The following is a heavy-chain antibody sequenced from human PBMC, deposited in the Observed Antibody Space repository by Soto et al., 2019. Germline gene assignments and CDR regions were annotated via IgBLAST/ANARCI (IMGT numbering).Heavy chain of an antibody. CDR1: GGSISSSSYY. J-gene: IGHJ6*03. V-gene: IGHV4-39*01. CDR3: ARGVAARVYYYYYYMDV. Sequence: SETLSLTCTVSGGSISSSSYYWGWIRQPPGKGLEWIGSIYYSGSTYYNPSLKSRVTISVDTSKNQFSLKLSFVTAADTAVYYCARGVAARVYYYYYYMDVWGKGTTVTVSS. D-gene: IGHD6-6*01. CDR2: IYYSGST.